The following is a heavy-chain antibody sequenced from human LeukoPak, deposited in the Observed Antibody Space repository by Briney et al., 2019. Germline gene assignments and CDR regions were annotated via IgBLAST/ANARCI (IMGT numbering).Heavy chain of an antibody. D-gene: IGHD6-25*01. CDR3: ARERQRRFDY. J-gene: IGHJ4*02. V-gene: IGHV4-61*08. CDR1: GASVGSAGYY. CDR2: IYYISNT. Sequence: SETLSLTCTVSGASVGSAGYYWSWIRQPPGGGLEWIGYIYYISNTNYNPSLKSRVTMSVDPSKNQFSLKLNSVTAADTAVYYCARERQRRFDYWGQGTLVTVSS.